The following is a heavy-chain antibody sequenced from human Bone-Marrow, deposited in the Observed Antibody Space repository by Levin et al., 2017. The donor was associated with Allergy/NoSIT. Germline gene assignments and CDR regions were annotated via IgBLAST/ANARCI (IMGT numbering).Heavy chain of an antibody. CDR2: IHFAGST. J-gene: IGHJ5*02. D-gene: IGHD4/OR15-4a*01. CDR1: GGSITSSRHF. Sequence: SETLSLTCSVSGGSITSSRHFWGWLRQPPGRGLEWIAHIHFAGSTYYNPSLESRVTISVDTSKNQFSLEVKSVTAPDTAVYFCARPIMGQCSTANCWPNAEWVDPWGQGILVTVSS. CDR3: ARPIMGQCSTANCWPNAEWVDP. V-gene: IGHV4-39*01.